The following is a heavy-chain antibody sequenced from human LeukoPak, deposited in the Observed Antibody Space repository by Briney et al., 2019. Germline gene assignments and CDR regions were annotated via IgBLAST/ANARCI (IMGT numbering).Heavy chain of an antibody. V-gene: IGHV3-74*01. J-gene: IGHJ4*02. CDR3: VSGRPVSTGN. CDR1: GFTFSNCW. Sequence: PGGSLILSCEASGFTFSNCWMHWVRQVPGKGLVWVSRINSDGSGTSYADSVKGRFTISRDNAKNTLYLQMNSLRDEDTAVYYCVSGRPVSTGNWGQGTLLTVSS. D-gene: IGHD3-10*01. CDR2: INSDGSGT.